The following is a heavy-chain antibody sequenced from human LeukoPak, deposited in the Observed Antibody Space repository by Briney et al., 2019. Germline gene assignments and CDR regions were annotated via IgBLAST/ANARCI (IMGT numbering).Heavy chain of an antibody. Sequence: SETLSLTCAVYGGSFGGYYWTWIRQSPGKGPEWIGEIYHSGSTNYNPSLKSRVTISVDKSKNQFSLKLSSVTAADTAVYYCARDYYDSSGYPGHDAFDIWGQGTMVTVSS. CDR1: GGSFGGYY. V-gene: IGHV4-34*01. D-gene: IGHD3-22*01. CDR3: ARDYYDSSGYPGHDAFDI. CDR2: IYHSGST. J-gene: IGHJ3*02.